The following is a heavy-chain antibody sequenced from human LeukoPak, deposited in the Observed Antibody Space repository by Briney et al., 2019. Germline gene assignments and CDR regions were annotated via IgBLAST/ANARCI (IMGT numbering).Heavy chain of an antibody. CDR1: GGSISSGGYY. CDR3: ARSYGSGSDLSFDY. J-gene: IGHJ4*02. CDR2: IYYSGST. Sequence: SETLSLTGTVSGGSISSGGYYWSWIRQHPGKGRERIGYIYYSGSTYYNPSLKSRVTISVYTSKNQFSLKLSSVTAADTAVYYCARSYGSGSDLSFDYWGQGTLATVYS. D-gene: IGHD3-10*01. V-gene: IGHV4-31*03.